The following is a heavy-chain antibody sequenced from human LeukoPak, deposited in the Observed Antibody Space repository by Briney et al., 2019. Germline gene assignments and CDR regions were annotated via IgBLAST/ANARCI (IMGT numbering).Heavy chain of an antibody. J-gene: IGHJ4*02. Sequence: PGGSLRLSCAASGFTFSSHAMSWVRQAPGKGLECVSAISGSGRSTYYADSVKGRFTISRDNSKNTLYLQMNSLRPEDTAVYYCANAAGRGYDYGDYFDYWGQGTLVTVSS. D-gene: IGHD5-18*01. CDR3: ANAAGRGYDYGDYFDY. CDR2: ISGSGRST. CDR1: GFTFSSHA. V-gene: IGHV3-23*01.